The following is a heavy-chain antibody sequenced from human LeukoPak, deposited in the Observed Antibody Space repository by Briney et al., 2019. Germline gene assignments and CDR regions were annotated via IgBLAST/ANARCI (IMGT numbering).Heavy chain of an antibody. D-gene: IGHD3-10*01. V-gene: IGHV1-2*02. J-gene: IGHJ6*02. CDR3: ARDYYYGSGSYYNVVPPYYYGMDV. CDR1: GYTFTGYY. Sequence: ASVKVSCKASGYTFTGYYMHWVRQAPGQGLEWMGWINPNSGGTNYAQKFQGRVTMTRDTSISTAYMELSRLRSDDTAVYYCARDYYYGSGSYYNVVPPYYYGMDVWGQGTTVTVPS. CDR2: INPNSGGT.